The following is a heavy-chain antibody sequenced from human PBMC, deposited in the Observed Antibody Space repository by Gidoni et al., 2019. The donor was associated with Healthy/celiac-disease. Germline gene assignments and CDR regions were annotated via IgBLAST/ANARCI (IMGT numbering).Heavy chain of an antibody. V-gene: IGHV4-4*07. J-gene: IGHJ3*02. CDR1: GGSISSYY. Sequence: QVQLQESGPGLVKPSETLSLTCTVSGGSISSYYWSWIRQPAGKGLEWIGRIYTSGSTNYNPSLKSRVTMSVDTSKNQFSLKLSSVTAADTAVYYCARDYYDSSGYYHDAFDIWGQGTMVTVSS. D-gene: IGHD3-22*01. CDR2: IYTSGST. CDR3: ARDYYDSSGYYHDAFDI.